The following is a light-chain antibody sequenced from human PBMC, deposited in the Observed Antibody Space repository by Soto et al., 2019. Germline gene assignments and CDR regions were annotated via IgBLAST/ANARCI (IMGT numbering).Light chain of an antibody. Sequence: QSVLTQPPSASATPGQRVAISCSGSSSNIGSYPVNWYQQLPGTAPKLPIHTATQRPSGVPDRFSGSKSGTSATLAISGLQSEDEADYYCAAWDESLSGWVFGGGTKLTVL. CDR1: SSNIGSYP. J-gene: IGLJ3*02. V-gene: IGLV1-44*01. CDR2: TAT. CDR3: AAWDESLSGWV.